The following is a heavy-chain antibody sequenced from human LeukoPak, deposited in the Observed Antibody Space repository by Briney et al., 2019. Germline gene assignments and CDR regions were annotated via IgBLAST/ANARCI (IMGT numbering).Heavy chain of an antibody. D-gene: IGHD5-24*01. V-gene: IGHV3-30-3*01. CDR2: ISYDGSNK. CDR1: GFTFSSYA. Sequence: GGSLRLSCAASGFTFSSYAMSWVRQAPGKGLEWVAVISYDGSNKYYADSVKGRFTISRDNSKNTLYLQMNSLRAEDTAVYYCASGRDGYNLRGISHSDYWGQGTLVTVSS. CDR3: ASGRDGYNLRGISHSDY. J-gene: IGHJ4*02.